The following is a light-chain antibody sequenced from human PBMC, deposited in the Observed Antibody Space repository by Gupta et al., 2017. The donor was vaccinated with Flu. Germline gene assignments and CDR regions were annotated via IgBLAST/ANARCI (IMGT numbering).Light chain of an antibody. J-gene: IGLJ1*01. CDR1: KLGDKY. CDR3: QAWDSSTASYV. V-gene: IGLV3-1*01. Sequence: SYELTQPPSVYVSPGQTASITCSGDKLGDKYACWYQQKPGQSPVLVIYQDSKRPSGIPERFSGSNSGNTATLTISGTQAMDEADYYCQAWDSSTASYVFGTGTKVTVL. CDR2: QDS.